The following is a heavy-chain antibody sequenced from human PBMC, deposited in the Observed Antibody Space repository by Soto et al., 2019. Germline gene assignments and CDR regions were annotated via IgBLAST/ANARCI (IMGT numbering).Heavy chain of an antibody. CDR1: GFTFSSYA. CDR3: ARDSSGEVVPAAFQLNWFDP. V-gene: IGHV3-30-3*01. D-gene: IGHD2-2*01. Sequence: GGSLRLSCAASGFTFSSYAMHWVRQAPGKGLEWVAVISYDGSNKYYADSVKGRFTISRDNSKNTLYLQMNSLRAEDTAVYYCARDSSGEVVPAAFQLNWFDPWGQGTLVTVSS. CDR2: ISYDGSNK. J-gene: IGHJ5*02.